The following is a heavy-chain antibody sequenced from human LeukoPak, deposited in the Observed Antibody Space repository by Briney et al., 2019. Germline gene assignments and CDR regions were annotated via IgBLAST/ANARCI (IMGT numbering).Heavy chain of an antibody. J-gene: IGHJ4*02. CDR1: GFTFSSYA. D-gene: IGHD2-2*01. V-gene: IGHV3-23*01. CDR3: AKELYCSSTSCYAGHFDY. CDR2: ISGSGGST. Sequence: GGSLRLSCAASGFTFSSYAMCWVRQAPGKGLEWVSAISGSGGSTYYADSVKGRFTISRDNSKNTLYLQMNSLRAEDTAVYYCAKELYCSSTSCYAGHFDYWGQGTLVTVSS.